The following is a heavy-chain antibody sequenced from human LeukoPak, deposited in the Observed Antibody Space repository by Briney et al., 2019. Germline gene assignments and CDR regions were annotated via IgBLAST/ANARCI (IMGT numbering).Heavy chain of an antibody. CDR1: GGSFSGYY. D-gene: IGHD3-9*01. CDR3: ARDPYDILTGYSGFDP. Sequence: SETLSLTCAVYGGSFSGYYWSWIRQPPGKGLEWIGEINHSGSTNYNPSPKSRVTISVDTSKNQFSLKLSSVTAADTAVYYCARDPYDILTGYSGFDPWGQGTLVTVSS. CDR2: INHSGST. V-gene: IGHV4-34*01. J-gene: IGHJ5*02.